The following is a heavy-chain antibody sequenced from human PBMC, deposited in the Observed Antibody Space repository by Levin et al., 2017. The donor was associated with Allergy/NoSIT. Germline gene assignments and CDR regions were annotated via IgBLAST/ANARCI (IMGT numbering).Heavy chain of an antibody. D-gene: IGHD2-15*01. CDR1: GGSISSGGYY. Sequence: SETLSLTCTVSGGSISSGGYYWSWIRQHPGKGLEWIGYIYYSGSTYYNPSLKSRVTISVDTSKNQFSLKLSSVTAADTAVEYCATGYCSGGSCYPRNYYYYMDVWGKGTTVTVSS. CDR3: ATGYCSGGSCYPRNYYYYMDV. J-gene: IGHJ6*03. CDR2: IYYSGST. V-gene: IGHV4-31*03.